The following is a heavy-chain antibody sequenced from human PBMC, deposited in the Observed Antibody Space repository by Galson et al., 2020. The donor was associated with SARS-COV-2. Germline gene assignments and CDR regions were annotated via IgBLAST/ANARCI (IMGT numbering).Heavy chain of an antibody. D-gene: IGHD7-27*01. V-gene: IGHV3-74*01. Sequence: LSLTCAASGFTFSSYWMHWVRQAPGKGLVWVSRIYSEGSSTSYADSVKGRFTISGDNAKNTLYLQMNSLRAEDTAVYYCASGDMGNDYFDYWGQGTLVTVSS. CDR3: ASGDMGNDYFDY. CDR2: IYSEGSST. CDR1: GFTFSSYW. J-gene: IGHJ4*02.